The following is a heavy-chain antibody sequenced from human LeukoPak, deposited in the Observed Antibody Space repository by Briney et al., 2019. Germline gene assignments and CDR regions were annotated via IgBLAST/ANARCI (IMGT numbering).Heavy chain of an antibody. CDR1: GYTFTNYW. J-gene: IGHJ2*01. CDR3: ARCSPIAAAEL. CDR2: IYPSDSGIDI. Sequence: GESLKISCKGSGYTFTNYWIAWVRQMPGKGLEWMGLIYPSDSGIDIKYSPSFEGQVTISADKSISTAYLQWSSLKASETAMYYCARCSPIAAAELWGRGTLVTVSS. D-gene: IGHD6-13*01. V-gene: IGHV5-51*01.